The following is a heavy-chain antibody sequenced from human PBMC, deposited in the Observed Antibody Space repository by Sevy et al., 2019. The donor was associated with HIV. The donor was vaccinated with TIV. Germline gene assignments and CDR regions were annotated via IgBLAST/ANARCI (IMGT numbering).Heavy chain of an antibody. J-gene: IGHJ4*02. CDR1: GYTFTNYG. CDR2: ISAYNGNT. CDR3: AKDRGYCSVGNCYSDS. Sequence: ASVKVSCKASGYTFTNYGISWVRQAPGQGLEWMGWISAYNGNTNYAQSLQGRVTMTTDTSTNTAYMELRSLRSDDTAGYFCAKDRGYCSVGNCYSDSWGQGTLVTVSS. D-gene: IGHD2-15*01. V-gene: IGHV1-18*04.